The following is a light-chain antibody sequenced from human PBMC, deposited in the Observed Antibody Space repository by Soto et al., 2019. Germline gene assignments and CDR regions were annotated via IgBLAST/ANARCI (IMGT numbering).Light chain of an antibody. Sequence: EIVLTQSPATLSVSPGERATLSCRVSQSVSGNLAWYQQKRGQAPRLLIYGASTRATGIPARFSASGSGTDFTLTISDVQPEDFAVFYCQQYGSAPQTFGQGTKVDIK. J-gene: IGKJ1*01. CDR2: GAS. CDR3: QQYGSAPQT. CDR1: QSVSGN. V-gene: IGKV3-15*01.